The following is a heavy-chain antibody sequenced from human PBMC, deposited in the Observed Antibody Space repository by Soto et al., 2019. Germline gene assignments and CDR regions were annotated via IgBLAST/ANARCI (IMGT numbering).Heavy chain of an antibody. Sequence: SETLSLTCAVYGGSFSGYYWSWIRQPPGKGLEWIGEINHSGSTKYNPSLKSRVTISVDTSKNQFSLKLSSVTAADTAVYYCARGSHCSGGSCYLQYYYYYYMDVWGKGTTVTVSS. V-gene: IGHV4-34*01. CDR3: ARGSHCSGGSCYLQYYYYYYMDV. D-gene: IGHD2-15*01. CDR2: INHSGST. CDR1: GGSFSGYY. J-gene: IGHJ6*03.